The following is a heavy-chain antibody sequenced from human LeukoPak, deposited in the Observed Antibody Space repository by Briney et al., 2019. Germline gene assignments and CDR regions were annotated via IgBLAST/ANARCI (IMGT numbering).Heavy chain of an antibody. CDR1: GFNLTDYW. V-gene: IGHV3-7*01. CDR2: VKQDGSGE. D-gene: IGHD3-10*01. CDR3: ARGPMVRGAYGMDV. Sequence: GGSLRLSCAASGFNLTDYWMSWVRQAPGKGLEWVANVKQDGSGEYYVDSVKGRFTISRDNAKNSVYLQMNSLRAEDTAVYYCARGPMVRGAYGMDVWGQGTTVTVSS. J-gene: IGHJ6*02.